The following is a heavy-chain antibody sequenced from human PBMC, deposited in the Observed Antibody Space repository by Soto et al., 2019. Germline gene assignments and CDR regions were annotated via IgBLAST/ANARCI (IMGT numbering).Heavy chain of an antibody. CDR2: ISYDGSNK. J-gene: IGHJ5*02. CDR1: GFTCSSYV. CDR3: AKEWAAAGLNWFDP. Sequence: PGGALRLSCAGSGFTCSSYVMHWVRQAPGKGLEWVAVISYDGSNKYYADSVKGRFTISRDNSKNTLYLQMNSLRAEDTAVYYCAKEWAAAGLNWFDPWGQGTLVTVSS. D-gene: IGHD6-13*01. V-gene: IGHV3-30*18.